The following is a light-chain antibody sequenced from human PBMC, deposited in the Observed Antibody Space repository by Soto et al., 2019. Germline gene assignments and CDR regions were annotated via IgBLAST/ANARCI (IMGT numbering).Light chain of an antibody. V-gene: IGKV1-33*01. J-gene: IGKJ5*01. CDR1: HDIRKY. Sequence: DIQMTQSPSSLSASVGDRVTITCQASHDIRKYLNWYQQKPGKAPKLLIYDASNMETGVPSRFTGSGSGTDFTFTISSLLPEDIATYYCQQYEIFPITFGQGTRLES. CDR3: QQYEIFPIT. CDR2: DAS.